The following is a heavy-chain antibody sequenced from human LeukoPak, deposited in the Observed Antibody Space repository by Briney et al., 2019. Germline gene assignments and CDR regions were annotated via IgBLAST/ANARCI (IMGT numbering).Heavy chain of an antibody. CDR1: GFTFSSYG. CDR2: ISYDGSNK. J-gene: IGHJ6*03. Sequence: GGSLRLSCAASGFTFSSYGMHWVRQAPGKGLEWVAVISYDGSNKYYADSVKGRFTISRDNSKNTLYLQINSLRVEDTAVYYCASDYPLYFYYMDVWGKGTTVTVSS. V-gene: IGHV3-30*03. CDR3: ASDYPLYFYYMDV.